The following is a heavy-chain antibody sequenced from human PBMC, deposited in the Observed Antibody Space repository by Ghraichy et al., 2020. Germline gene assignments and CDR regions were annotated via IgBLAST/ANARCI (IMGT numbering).Heavy chain of an antibody. D-gene: IGHD2-8*01. Sequence: SQTLSLTCTVSGGSISSGDYYWSWIRQPPGKGLEWIGYIYYSGSTYYNPSLKSRVTISVDTSKNQFSLKLSSVTAADTAVYYCARDHPTNGGYGNTGYYYYMDVWGKGTTVTVSS. CDR3: ARDHPTNGGYGNTGYYYYMDV. V-gene: IGHV4-30-4*01. J-gene: IGHJ6*03. CDR1: GGSISSGDYY. CDR2: IYYSGST.